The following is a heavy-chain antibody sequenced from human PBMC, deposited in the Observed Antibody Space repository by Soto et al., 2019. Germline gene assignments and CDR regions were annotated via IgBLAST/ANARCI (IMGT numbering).Heavy chain of an antibody. CDR2: IYYSGST. J-gene: IGHJ4*02. Sequence: SVSLSRTCTVTGDSISRRRFYWGWIRQPPGKGLEWIGSIYYSGSTCNIPSLRSRFSMSIDTSKDQFSLKLKSVTAADTALYFCARQRTPVLTQAYFDVCRQRPLVTVSS. CDR1: GDSISRRRFY. D-gene: IGHD2-15*01. V-gene: IGHV4-39*01. CDR3: ARQRTPVLTQAYFDV.